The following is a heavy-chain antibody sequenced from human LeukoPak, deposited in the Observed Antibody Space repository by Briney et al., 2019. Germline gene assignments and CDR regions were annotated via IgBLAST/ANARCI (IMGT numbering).Heavy chain of an antibody. CDR3: AKDYDSSGYYFDAFDI. CDR1: GFTLSSYA. V-gene: IGHV3-23*01. D-gene: IGHD3-22*01. J-gene: IGHJ3*02. Sequence: GGSLRLSCAPSGFTLSSYAMSWVRQAPGKGLEWVSAISGSGGSTYYADSVKGRFTISRDNSKNTLYLQMNSLRAEDTAVYYCAKDYDSSGYYFDAFDIWGQGTMVTVSS. CDR2: ISGSGGST.